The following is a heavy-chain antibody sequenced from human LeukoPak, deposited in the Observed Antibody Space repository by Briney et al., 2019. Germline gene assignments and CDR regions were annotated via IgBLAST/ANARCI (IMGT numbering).Heavy chain of an antibody. CDR2: IRYDGSNK. CDR1: GFTFSSYG. Sequence: GGSLRLSCAASGFTFSSYGMHWVRQAPGKGLEWVAFIRYDGSNKYYADSVKGRFTISRDNSKNTLYLQMNSLRAEDTAVYYCAKDGYCSGGSCYFDYWGQGTLVTVSS. CDR3: AKDGYCSGGSCYFDY. J-gene: IGHJ4*02. V-gene: IGHV3-30*02. D-gene: IGHD2-15*01.